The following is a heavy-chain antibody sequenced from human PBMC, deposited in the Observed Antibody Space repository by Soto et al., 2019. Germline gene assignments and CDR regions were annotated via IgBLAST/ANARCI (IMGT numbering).Heavy chain of an antibody. CDR3: AKDRAVVVIIGLAY. V-gene: IGHV3-23*01. Sequence: PXVSLSLSCAASGFTFRSYAMSWVRQAPGKGLEWVSAISGSGGSTYYADSVKGRFTISRDNSKNTLYLQMNSLRAEDTAVYYCAKDRAVVVIIGLAYWGQGTLVTVSS. CDR1: GFTFRSYA. J-gene: IGHJ4*02. D-gene: IGHD3-22*01. CDR2: ISGSGGST.